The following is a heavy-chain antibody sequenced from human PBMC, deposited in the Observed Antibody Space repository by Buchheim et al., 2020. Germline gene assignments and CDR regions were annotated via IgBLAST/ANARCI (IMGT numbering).Heavy chain of an antibody. D-gene: IGHD3-9*01. V-gene: IGHV4-34*01. J-gene: IGHJ4*02. CDR1: GGSFSGEY. CDR3: ARGDDPKKTGY. Sequence: QVQLQQWGAGLLRPSETLSLTCGVYGGSFSGEYWSWIRQPPGKGLEWIAEFHHSEIHHSEGTNYNPSLKSRVTVSLDTSKNEFSLMLTSVIAADTAVYYCARGDDPKKTGYWSQGTL. CDR2: IHHSEGT.